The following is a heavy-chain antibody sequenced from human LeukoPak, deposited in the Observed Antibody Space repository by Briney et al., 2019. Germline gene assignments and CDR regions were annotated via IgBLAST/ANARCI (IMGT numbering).Heavy chain of an antibody. D-gene: IGHD4-17*01. V-gene: IGHV3-48*03. CDR2: ISSSGSTI. CDR3: ARGAQYGDYYY. Sequence: PRGSLRLSCAASGFTFSSYEMNWVRQAPGKGLEWVSYISSSGSTIYYADSVKGRFTISRDNAKKSLYLQMNSLRAEDTAVYYCARGAQYGDYYYWGQGTLVTVSS. CDR1: GFTFSSYE. J-gene: IGHJ4*02.